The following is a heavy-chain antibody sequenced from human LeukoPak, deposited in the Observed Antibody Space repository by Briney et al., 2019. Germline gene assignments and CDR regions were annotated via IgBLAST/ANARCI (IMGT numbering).Heavy chain of an antibody. CDR3: ASSYYYYDSSGYYPSNFDY. CDR2: IYYSGST. J-gene: IGHJ4*02. V-gene: IGHV4-59*12. D-gene: IGHD3-22*01. Sequence: SETLSLTCTVSGGSISSYYWSWIRQPPGKGLEWIGYIYYSGSTNYNSSLKSRVTISVDTSKNQFSLKLSSVTAADAAVYYCASSYYYYDSSGYYPSNFDYWGQGTLVTVSS. CDR1: GGSISSYY.